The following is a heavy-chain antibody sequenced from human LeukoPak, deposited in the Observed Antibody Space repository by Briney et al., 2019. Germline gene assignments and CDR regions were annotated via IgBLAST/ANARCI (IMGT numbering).Heavy chain of an antibody. J-gene: IGHJ3*02. Sequence: SETLSLTCTVSGGSISSYYWSWIRQPPGKGLEWTGYIYTSGSTNYNPSLKSRVTISVDTSKNQFSLKLSSVTAADTAVYYCARHYGYCSSTSCYTGVFAFDIWGQGTMVTVSS. V-gene: IGHV4-4*09. D-gene: IGHD2-2*02. CDR1: GGSISSYY. CDR3: ARHYGYCSSTSCYTGVFAFDI. CDR2: IYTSGST.